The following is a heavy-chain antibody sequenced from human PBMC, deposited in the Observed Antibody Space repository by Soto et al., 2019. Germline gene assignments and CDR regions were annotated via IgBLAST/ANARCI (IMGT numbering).Heavy chain of an antibody. Sequence: GGSLRLSCAASGFTFSSYAMSWVRQAPGKGLEWVSAISGSGGSTYYADSVKGRFTISRDNSKNTLYLQMNSLRAEDTAVYYCAKAREVLMVYAHIGWGKGTLVTVSS. CDR3: AKAREVLMVYAHIG. CDR2: ISGSGGST. D-gene: IGHD2-8*01. CDR1: GFTFSSYA. V-gene: IGHV3-23*01. J-gene: IGHJ4*02.